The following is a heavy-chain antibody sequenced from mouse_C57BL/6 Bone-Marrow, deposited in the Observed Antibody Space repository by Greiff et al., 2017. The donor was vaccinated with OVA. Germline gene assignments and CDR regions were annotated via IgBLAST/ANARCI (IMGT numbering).Heavy chain of an antibody. CDR3: AKGGGYAMDY. J-gene: IGHJ4*01. CDR1: GFNIKNTY. V-gene: IGHV14-3*01. CDR2: IDPANGNT. Sequence: VQLQQSVAELVRPGASVKLSCTASGFNIKNTYMHWVKQRPEQGLEWIGRIDPANGNTKYAPKFQGKATITADTSSTTAYLQLTSLTYDDTSIYSSAKGGGYAMDYWGQGTSVTVSS.